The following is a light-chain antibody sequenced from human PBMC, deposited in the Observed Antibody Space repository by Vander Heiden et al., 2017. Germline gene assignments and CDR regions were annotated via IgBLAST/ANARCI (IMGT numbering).Light chain of an antibody. Sequence: IQMSQPPSSLSASVGDRVTITCRGSQSISSYLNWHQQKPGKAPKLLIYASSSLQSVVPSMFSGSGSGTDFTLTISSLQPEDFATYYCQQSYSTPFGGGTKVEIK. CDR3: QQSYSTP. CDR2: ASS. V-gene: IGKV1-39*01. J-gene: IGKJ4*01. CDR1: QSISSY.